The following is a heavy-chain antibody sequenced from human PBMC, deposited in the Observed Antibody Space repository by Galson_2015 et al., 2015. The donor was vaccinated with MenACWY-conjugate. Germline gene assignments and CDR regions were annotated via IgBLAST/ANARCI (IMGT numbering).Heavy chain of an antibody. CDR3: ARHPPGGRGLDV. CDR1: GYSFTTYW. V-gene: IGHV5-51*01. Sequence: SGAEVKKSGESLKLSCQGSGYSFTTYWIAWVRQMPGRGLEWVGLISPGDSNTRYSPSFQGQVTISADKSISTAYLQWSSLKASDTAMYYCARHPPGGRGLDVWGQGTTVTVSS. CDR2: ISPGDSNT. J-gene: IGHJ6*02. D-gene: IGHD1-26*01.